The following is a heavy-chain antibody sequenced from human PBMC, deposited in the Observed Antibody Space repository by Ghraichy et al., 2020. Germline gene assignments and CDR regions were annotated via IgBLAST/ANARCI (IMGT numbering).Heavy chain of an antibody. CDR3: ARDMGSFSKIDY. V-gene: IGHV3-30*01. D-gene: IGHD6-13*01. CDR1: GFTFKNFA. J-gene: IGHJ4*02. CDR2: ISFDGGNK. Sequence: GESLRLSCAASGFTFKNFAMHWVRQAPGKGLGSVAIISFDGGNKYYVDSVKGRFTISRDNSKNTLHLQMNSLRGDDTAIYYCARDMGSFSKIDYWGQGTLVTVSS.